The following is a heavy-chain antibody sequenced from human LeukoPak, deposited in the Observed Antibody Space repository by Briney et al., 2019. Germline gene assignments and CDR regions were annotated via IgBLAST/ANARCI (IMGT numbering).Heavy chain of an antibody. CDR3: ARTGYHYGSGSHYAFDL. Sequence: KPGESLEISCEASGYTFSNQWIGWVRQMPGKGLEWMGIIYPGDSDTRYSPSFQGQVTISVDKSVTTTYLQWHSLEASDTAMYYCARTGYHYGSGSHYAFDLWGQGTMVTVSS. CDR1: GYTFSNQW. CDR2: IYPGDSDT. J-gene: IGHJ3*01. D-gene: IGHD3-10*01. V-gene: IGHV5-51*01.